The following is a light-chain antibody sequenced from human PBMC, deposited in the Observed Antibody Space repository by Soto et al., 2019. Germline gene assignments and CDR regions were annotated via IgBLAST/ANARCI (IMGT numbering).Light chain of an antibody. Sequence: ETVLTQSPGTLSLSPGERATLSCRASQSVFTYLAWYQQKPGQAPRLLMYGASRRATGIPDRFSGSGSGTDFTLTISRLEPEDFAVYYCQQYGSSPATFGQGTKVEIK. CDR2: GAS. CDR3: QQYGSSPAT. CDR1: QSVFTY. V-gene: IGKV3-20*01. J-gene: IGKJ1*01.